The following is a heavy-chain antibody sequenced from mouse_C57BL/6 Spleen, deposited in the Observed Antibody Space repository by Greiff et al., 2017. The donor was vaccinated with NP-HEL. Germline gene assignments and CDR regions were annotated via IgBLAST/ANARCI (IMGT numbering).Heavy chain of an antibody. CDR1: GYTFTDYY. CDR3: ATYGNSYYYAMDY. Sequence: VQLQQSGPVLVKPGASVKMSCKASGYTFTDYYMNWVKQSHGKSLEWIGVINPYNGGTSYNQKFKGKATLTVDKSSSTAYMELNSLTSEDSAVYYCATYGNSYYYAMDYWGQGTSVTVSS. CDR2: INPYNGGT. V-gene: IGHV1-19*01. J-gene: IGHJ4*01. D-gene: IGHD2-1*01.